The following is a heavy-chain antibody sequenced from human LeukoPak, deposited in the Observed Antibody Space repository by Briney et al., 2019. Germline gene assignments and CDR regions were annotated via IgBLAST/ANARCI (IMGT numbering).Heavy chain of an antibody. J-gene: IGHJ4*02. CDR1: GFTVSSNY. V-gene: IGHV3-53*01. CDR3: ARGEGKQWLAEGY. D-gene: IGHD6-19*01. Sequence: GGSLRLSCAASGFTVSSNYMSWVRQAPGKGLEWVSVIYSGGSTYYADSVKGRFTISRDNSKNTLYLQMNSLRAEDTAVYYCARGEGKQWLAEGYWGQGTLVTVSS. CDR2: IYSGGST.